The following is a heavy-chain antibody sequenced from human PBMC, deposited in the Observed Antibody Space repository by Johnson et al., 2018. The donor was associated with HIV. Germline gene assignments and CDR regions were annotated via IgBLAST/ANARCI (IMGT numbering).Heavy chain of an antibody. V-gene: IGHV3-23*04. D-gene: IGHD6-6*01. Sequence: VQLVESGGGLVQPGGSLRLSCGASGFTVSSNYMNWVRQAPGKGLEWVSVISGSGGSTYYADSVKGRFTISRDNSKNTLYLQMNSLRAEDTAVYYCAKDRDSSLPNDAFDIWGQGTMVTVSS. J-gene: IGHJ3*02. CDR3: AKDRDSSLPNDAFDI. CDR2: ISGSGGST. CDR1: GFTVSSNY.